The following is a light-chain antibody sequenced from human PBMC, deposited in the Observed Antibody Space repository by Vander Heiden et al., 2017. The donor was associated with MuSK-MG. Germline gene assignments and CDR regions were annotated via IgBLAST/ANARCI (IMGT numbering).Light chain of an antibody. CDR3: SSYTSSSTLVV. V-gene: IGLV2-14*03. CDR1: SSDVGGYNY. Sequence: QSALTQPASVSGPPGPSITTSCTGPSSDVGGYNYVSWYQQHPGKAPKLMIYDVSNRPSGVSDRFSGSKSGNTASLTISGLQAEDEADYYCSSYTSSSTLVVFGGGTKLTVL. CDR2: DVS. J-gene: IGLJ2*01.